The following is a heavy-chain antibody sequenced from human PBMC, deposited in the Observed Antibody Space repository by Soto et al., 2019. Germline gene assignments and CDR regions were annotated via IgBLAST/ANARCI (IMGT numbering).Heavy chain of an antibody. CDR3: AHIEARITSERGRVPCGFDI. Sequence: ITLKESGPTLVKPTQTFTLTCTFSGFSLSTSDVGVGWIRQPTGKAMEWLALIYWNDDKRESPTLQNSLTSRKATSQEEMVLTMTNMNAVHPTTYKCAHIEARITSERGRVPCGFDIWGQGKLVAVS. J-gene: IGHJ3*02. D-gene: IGHD2-21*01. CDR1: GFSLSTSDVG. CDR2: IYWNDDK. V-gene: IGHV2-5*01.